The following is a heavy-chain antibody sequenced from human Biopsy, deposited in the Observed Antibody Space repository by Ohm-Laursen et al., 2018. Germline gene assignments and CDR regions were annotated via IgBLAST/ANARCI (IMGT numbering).Heavy chain of an antibody. Sequence: SQTLSLTCTVSGESMGTYYWSWIRRPPGKVMEWIASIYYSGTTHKNPSLKSRVTISVDTSQGPLSLDLSSVTAADTAVYYCARVRGGFLEWFDYWGQGTLVTVSS. CDR1: GESMGTYY. D-gene: IGHD3-3*01. CDR2: IYYSGTT. CDR3: ARVRGGFLEWFDY. V-gene: IGHV4-59*01. J-gene: IGHJ5*01.